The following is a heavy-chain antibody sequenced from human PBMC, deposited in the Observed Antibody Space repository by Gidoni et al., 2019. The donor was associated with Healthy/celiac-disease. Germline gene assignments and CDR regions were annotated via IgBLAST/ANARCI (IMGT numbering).Heavy chain of an antibody. D-gene: IGHD3-9*01. V-gene: IGHV3-7*01. CDR3: ARGQSYDILTGYQYYYTLDV. CDR1: GVTLSYYW. J-gene: IGHJ6*02. CDR2: IKEAGSEK. Sequence: EVQLVESGGGLVQPGGSLRRSCAASGVTLSYYWRSGVRQAPGKGLGCVANIKEAGSEKYYVDSVKGRFTISRDNAKNSLYLQMNSLRVEDTAVYYCARGQSYDILTGYQYYYTLDVWGQGTTVTVSS.